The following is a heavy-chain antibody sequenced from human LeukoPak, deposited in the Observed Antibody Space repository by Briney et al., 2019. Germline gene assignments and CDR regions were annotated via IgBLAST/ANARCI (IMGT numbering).Heavy chain of an antibody. CDR2: IFHSGST. J-gene: IGHJ4*02. V-gene: IGHV4-38-2*02. CDR1: GYSISSGFY. CDR3: ARGGGGKAFDY. Sequence: SETLSLTCTVSGYSISSGFYWGWIRQPPGRGLEWIGSIFHSGSTYYNPSLKSRVTISVDTSKNQFSLKLSSVTAADTAVYYCARGGGGKAFDYWGQGTLVTVSS. D-gene: IGHD4-23*01.